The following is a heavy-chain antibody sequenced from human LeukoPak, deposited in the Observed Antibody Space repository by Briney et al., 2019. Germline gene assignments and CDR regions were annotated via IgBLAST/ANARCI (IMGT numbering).Heavy chain of an antibody. CDR1: GFTFSSYA. V-gene: IGHV3-30*10. CDR3: ARDGSGTNLFDVGWFDS. Sequence: GGSLRLSCAASGFTFSSYAMHWVRLAPGKGLEWVAFISNDGSYNYCTDSVKGRFNISRDNSENTLYLQMNSLRPDDTAVYYCARDGSGTNLFDVGWFDSWGQGTLVTVSS. CDR2: ISNDGSYN. D-gene: IGHD1-26*01. J-gene: IGHJ5*01.